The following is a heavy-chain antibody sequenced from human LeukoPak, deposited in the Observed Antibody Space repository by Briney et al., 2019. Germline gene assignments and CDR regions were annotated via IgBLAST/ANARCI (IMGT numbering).Heavy chain of an antibody. J-gene: IGHJ4*02. CDR2: ISSSSSYI. D-gene: IGHD6-13*01. V-gene: IGHV3-21*01. Sequence: GGSLRLSCAASGFTFSSYSMNWVRQAPGKGLEWVSSISSSSSYIYYADSVKGRFTISRDNAKNSLYLQMNSLRAEDTAVYYCARSRIAAADIDYWGQETLVAVSS. CDR1: GFTFSSYS. CDR3: ARSRIAAADIDY.